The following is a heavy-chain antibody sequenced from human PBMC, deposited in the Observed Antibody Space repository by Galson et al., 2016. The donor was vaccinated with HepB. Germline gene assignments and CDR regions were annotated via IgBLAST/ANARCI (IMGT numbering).Heavy chain of an antibody. Sequence: SLRLSCAASGFTFSTHAMHWVRQAPGKGLEWVAAIIIDGSSKYYADSVMGRFTISRDNSKNSLYLQMKSLRTEDTAVYHCARDSDNWNFRTIDHWGQGTLVTVSS. CDR2: IIIDGSSK. CDR3: ARDSDNWNFRTIDH. J-gene: IGHJ4*02. V-gene: IGHV3-30-3*01. D-gene: IGHD1-7*01. CDR1: GFTFSTHA.